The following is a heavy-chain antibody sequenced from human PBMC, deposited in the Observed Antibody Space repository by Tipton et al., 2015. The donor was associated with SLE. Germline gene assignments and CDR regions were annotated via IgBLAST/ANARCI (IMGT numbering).Heavy chain of an antibody. Sequence: GLVKPSETLSLTCTVSGGSISSYYWSWIRQPPGTGLEWIGYIYNSGSTNYNPSLKSRVTISVDTSKNQFSLKLTSVSAADTAVYYCARDRSNIPGRPDFFDYWDQGTLVIVSS. CDR3: ARDRSNIPGRPDFFDY. V-gene: IGHV4-59*01. D-gene: IGHD2-2*01. CDR2: IYNSGST. CDR1: GGSISSYY. J-gene: IGHJ4*02.